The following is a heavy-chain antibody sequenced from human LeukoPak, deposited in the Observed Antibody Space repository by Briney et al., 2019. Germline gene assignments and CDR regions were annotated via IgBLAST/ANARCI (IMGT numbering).Heavy chain of an antibody. V-gene: IGHV4-34*01. D-gene: IGHD6-13*01. J-gene: IGHJ5*02. Sequence: PSETLSLTCAVYGGSFSDYYWSWIRQPAGKGLEWIGEINHSESTNYNPSLKSRVTVSVDTSKNQFSLKLSSVTAADTAVYYCATRPDIAATGPGWFDPWGQGTLVTVSS. CDR1: GGSFSDYY. CDR3: ATRPDIAATGPGWFDP. CDR2: INHSEST.